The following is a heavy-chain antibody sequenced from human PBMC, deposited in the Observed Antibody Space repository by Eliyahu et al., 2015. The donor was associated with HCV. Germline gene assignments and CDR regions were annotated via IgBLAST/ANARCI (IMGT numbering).Heavy chain of an antibody. Sequence: QVQLQQWGAGLLKPSETLSLTCAVYGGSFSGYYWSWIRQPPGKGLEWIGEINHSGSTNYNPSLKSRVTISVDTSKNQFSLKLSSVTAADTAVYYCARLVGLISDFWSGYHDAFDIWGQGTMVTVSS. V-gene: IGHV4-34*01. D-gene: IGHD3-3*01. J-gene: IGHJ3*02. CDR1: GGSFSGYY. CDR3: ARLVGLISDFWSGYHDAFDI. CDR2: INHSGST.